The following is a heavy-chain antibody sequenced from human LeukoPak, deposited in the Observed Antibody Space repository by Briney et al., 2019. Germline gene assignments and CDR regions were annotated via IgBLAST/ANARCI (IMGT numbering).Heavy chain of an antibody. CDR1: GYTFTSYG. D-gene: IGHD6-13*01. CDR2: ISAYNGNT. V-gene: IGHV1-18*01. Sequence: ASVKVSCKASGYTFTSYGISWVRQAPGRGLEWMGWISAYNGNTNYAQKLQGRVTMTTDTSTSTAYMELRSPRSDDTAVYYCARDPGLIVGYSSSWYYFDYWGQGTLVTVSS. J-gene: IGHJ4*02. CDR3: ARDPGLIVGYSSSWYYFDY.